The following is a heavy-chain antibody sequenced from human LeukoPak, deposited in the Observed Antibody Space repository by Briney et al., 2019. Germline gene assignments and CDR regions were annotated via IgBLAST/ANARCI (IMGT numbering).Heavy chain of an antibody. Sequence: SETLSLTCSVSTASISGHYWSWIRQPPGKGLEWIGYIYYSGSAKFNPSLKSRATISVDTSKNQSSLNLKSVTAADTAVYFCATVPVGATPYFDNWGQGTLVTVSS. D-gene: IGHD1-26*01. CDR3: ATVPVGATPYFDN. CDR1: TASISGHY. V-gene: IGHV4-59*11. CDR2: IYYSGSA. J-gene: IGHJ4*02.